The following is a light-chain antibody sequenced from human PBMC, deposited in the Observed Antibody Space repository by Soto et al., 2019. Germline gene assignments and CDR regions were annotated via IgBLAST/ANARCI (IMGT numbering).Light chain of an antibody. CDR3: QHYNSYSEA. Sequence: EIVLTQSPGTLSLSPGERATLSCRASQSVSSNLAWYQQKPGQAPRLLIYGASTRATGIPARFSGSGSGTEFTLTISSLQPDDFATYYCQHYNSYSEAFGQGTRWIS. CDR1: QSVSSN. J-gene: IGKJ1*01. V-gene: IGKV3-15*01. CDR2: GAS.